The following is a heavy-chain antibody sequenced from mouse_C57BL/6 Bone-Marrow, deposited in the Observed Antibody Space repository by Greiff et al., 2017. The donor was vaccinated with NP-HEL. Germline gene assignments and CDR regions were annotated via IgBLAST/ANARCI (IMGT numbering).Heavy chain of an antibody. J-gene: IGHJ4*01. CDR3: ARLWSLREAMDY. D-gene: IGHD1-1*02. CDR1: GYTFTSYW. V-gene: IGHV1-52*01. CDR2: IDPSDSET. Sequence: QVQLQQPGAELVRPGSSVKLSCKASGYTFTSYWMHWVKQRPIQGLEWIGKIDPSDSETHYNQKFKDKATLNVDKSSSTAYMQLSSLTSEDSAVYYCARLWSLREAMDYWGQGTSVTVSS.